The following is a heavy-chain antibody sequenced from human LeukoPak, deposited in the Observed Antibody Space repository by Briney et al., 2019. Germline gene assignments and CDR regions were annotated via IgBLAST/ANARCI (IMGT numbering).Heavy chain of an antibody. CDR2: IYHRGST. D-gene: IGHD3-10*01. J-gene: IGHJ4*02. Sequence: SETLSLTCTVSGYSISSGYYWGWIRQPPVKGLEWIGSIYHRGSTYYNPSLKSRVTISVDTSKNQFSLKLSSVTAADTAVYYCASTLLWFGDTQGVDYWGQGTLVTVSS. CDR3: ASTLLWFGDTQGVDY. V-gene: IGHV4-38-2*02. CDR1: GYSISSGYY.